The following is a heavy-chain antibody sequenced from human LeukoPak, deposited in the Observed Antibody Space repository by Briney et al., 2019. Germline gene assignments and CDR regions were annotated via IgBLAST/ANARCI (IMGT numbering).Heavy chain of an antibody. Sequence: ASLNASSTASGYTFTSDGIGWGRQAPGQGLEWRGWISGYNGNTKYAQKFQGRVTMTTDTSTSTAYLELRSLRSDATAVYYCARGRGVVVAAATQYWFDPWGQGTLVTVSS. D-gene: IGHD2-15*01. CDR2: ISGYNGNT. V-gene: IGHV1-18*01. CDR1: GYTFTSDG. J-gene: IGHJ5*02. CDR3: ARGRGVVVAAATQYWFDP.